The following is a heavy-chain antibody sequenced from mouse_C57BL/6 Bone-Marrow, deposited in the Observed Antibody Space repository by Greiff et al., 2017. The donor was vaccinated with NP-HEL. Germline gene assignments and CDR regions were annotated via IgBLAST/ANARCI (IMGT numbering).Heavy chain of an antibody. CDR1: GYTFTDYY. D-gene: IGHD1-1*01. CDR3: ARDGSSSYWYFDV. Sequence: QVQLQQSGAELVRPGASVKLSCKASGYTFTDYYINWVKQRPGQGLEWIARIYPGSGNTYYNEKFKGKATLTAEKSSSTAYMQLSSLTSEDSAAYFCARDGSSSYWYFDVWGTGTTVTVSS. CDR2: IYPGSGNT. V-gene: IGHV1-76*01. J-gene: IGHJ1*03.